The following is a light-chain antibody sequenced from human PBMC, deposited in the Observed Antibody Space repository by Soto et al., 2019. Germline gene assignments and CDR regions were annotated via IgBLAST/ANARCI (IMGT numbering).Light chain of an antibody. V-gene: IGLV2-14*03. CDR3: SSYTSSSTLNV. Sequence: QSALTQPASVSGSPGQSITISCTGTSSDIGDSNYVSWYQQHPGKAPKLVIYDVSNRPSGVSNRFSGSKSANTASLTISGLQAEDEADYYCSSYTSSSTLNVFGTGTKVTVL. CDR2: DVS. J-gene: IGLJ1*01. CDR1: SSDIGDSNY.